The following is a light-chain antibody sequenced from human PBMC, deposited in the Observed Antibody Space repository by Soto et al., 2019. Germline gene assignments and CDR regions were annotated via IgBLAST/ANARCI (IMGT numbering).Light chain of an antibody. Sequence: EIVLTQSPGTLSLSPGERATLSCRASQSINSNFLAWYQQKPGQAPRLLIYHASSRAPGIPDRFNGSGSGDYFILTIRILEPEDFAVYYWQQYGGSHRGFGQGTKFEI. CDR3: QQYGGSHRG. V-gene: IGKV3-20*01. CDR1: QSINSNF. J-gene: IGKJ2*03. CDR2: HAS.